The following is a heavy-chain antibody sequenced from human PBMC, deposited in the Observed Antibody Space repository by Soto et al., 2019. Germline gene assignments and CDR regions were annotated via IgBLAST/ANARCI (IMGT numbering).Heavy chain of an antibody. CDR1: GGTFSNYA. D-gene: IGHD5-12*01. V-gene: IGHV1-69*08. Sequence: QVHLVQSGAEVKKPGSSVNVSCKASGGTFSNYAITWVRQAPGQGLEWVGRIIPIFGTTNVAQKFQGRVTITANKSKTTSYKELSGLISDDTTVYYCAKDGGADGYFGNWLGPWGQGTLVTVSS. J-gene: IGHJ5*02. CDR3: AKDGGADGYFGNWLGP. CDR2: IIPIFGTT.